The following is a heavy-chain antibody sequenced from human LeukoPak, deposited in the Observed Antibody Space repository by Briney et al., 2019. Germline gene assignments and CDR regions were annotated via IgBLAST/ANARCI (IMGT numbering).Heavy chain of an antibody. CDR1: GGTFSSYA. D-gene: IGHD2-21*02. CDR2: ISAYNGNT. CDR3: ARDVVTATIPGGGADY. Sequence: ASVKVSCKASGGTFSSYAISWVRQAPGQGLEWMGWISAYNGNTNYAQKLRGRVTMTTDTSTSTAYMELRSLRSDDTAVHYCARDVVTATIPGGGADYWGQGTLVTVSS. J-gene: IGHJ4*02. V-gene: IGHV1-18*01.